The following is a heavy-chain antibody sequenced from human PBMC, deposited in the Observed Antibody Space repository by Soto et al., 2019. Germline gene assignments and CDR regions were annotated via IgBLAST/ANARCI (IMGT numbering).Heavy chain of an antibody. V-gene: IGHV4-31*03. Sequence: SETLSLTCTVSGGSISSGDYYWSWIRQHPGKGLEWIGTIYFSGTTYHNPSLKSRVTISVDTSKSQFSLKLSSVTAADTAVYYCARRDRSGFSYWLDTWGQGTLVTVSS. CDR3: ARRDRSGFSYWLDT. CDR1: GGSISSGDYY. D-gene: IGHD3-22*01. CDR2: IYFSGTT. J-gene: IGHJ5*02.